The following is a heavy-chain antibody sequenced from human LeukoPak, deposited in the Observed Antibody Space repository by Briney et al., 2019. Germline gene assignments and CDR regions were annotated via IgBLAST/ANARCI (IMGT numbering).Heavy chain of an antibody. Sequence: PETLSLTCTVSGGSISSSSYYWGWIRQPPGKGLEWIGSIYYSRSTYYNPSLKSRVTISVDTSKNQFSLKLSSVTAADTAVYYCARGVTTLDYWGQGTLVTVSS. CDR3: ARGVTTLDY. D-gene: IGHD4-17*01. CDR1: GGSISSSSYY. V-gene: IGHV4-39*01. CDR2: IYYSRST. J-gene: IGHJ4*02.